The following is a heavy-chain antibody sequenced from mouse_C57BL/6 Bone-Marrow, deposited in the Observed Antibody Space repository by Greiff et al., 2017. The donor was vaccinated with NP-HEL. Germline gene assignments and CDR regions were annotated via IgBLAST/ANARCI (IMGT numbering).Heavy chain of an antibody. D-gene: IGHD3-1*01. Sequence: QVQLQQSGPELVKPGASVKISCKASGYAFSSSWMNWVKQRPGQGLEWIGRIYPGDGDTNYNGKFKGKATLTADKSSSTAYLQLSSLTSEDSAVYFCARRAISAYWGQGTLVTVSA. CDR2: IYPGDGDT. V-gene: IGHV1-82*01. CDR1: GYAFSSSW. CDR3: ARRAISAY. J-gene: IGHJ3*01.